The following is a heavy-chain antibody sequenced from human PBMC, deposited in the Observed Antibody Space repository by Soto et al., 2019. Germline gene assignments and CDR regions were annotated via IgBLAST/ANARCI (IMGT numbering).Heavy chain of an antibody. V-gene: IGHV1-18*01. CDR1: GYTFNIYG. Sequence: QIQLVQSGAEVKKPGASVKVSCKASGYTFNIYGINWVRQAPGQGLEWMGWISAFNGKTNYAQNVQGRVTMTTDTSTSTAYVELRSLSSADTAVYYCARDLVPKSSGFFPSDYWGHGTLITVSS. J-gene: IGHJ4*01. CDR2: ISAFNGKT. CDR3: ARDLVPKSSGFFPSDY. D-gene: IGHD3-22*01.